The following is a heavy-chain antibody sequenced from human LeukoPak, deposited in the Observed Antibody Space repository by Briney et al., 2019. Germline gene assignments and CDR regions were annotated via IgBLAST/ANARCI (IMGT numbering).Heavy chain of an antibody. V-gene: IGHV4-59*01. CDR2: IYYSGST. CDR1: GGSISSYY. D-gene: IGHD1-26*01. Sequence: SETLSLTCTVSGGSISSYYWSWIRQPPGKGLEWVVYIYYSGSTNYNPSLKSRVTISVDTSKNQFSLKLSSVTAADTAVYYCARDRGSYLYWYFDLWGRGTLATVSS. CDR3: ARDRGSYLYWYFDL. J-gene: IGHJ2*01.